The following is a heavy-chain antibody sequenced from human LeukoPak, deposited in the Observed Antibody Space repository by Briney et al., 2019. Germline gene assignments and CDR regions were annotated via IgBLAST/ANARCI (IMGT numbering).Heavy chain of an antibody. CDR3: ARNSLYYDFWSGYYTAYFDY. CDR1: GFTVSSNY. J-gene: IGHJ4*02. V-gene: IGHV3-66*01. D-gene: IGHD3-3*01. CDR2: IYSGGST. Sequence: PGGSLRLSCAASGFTVSSNYMSWVRQAPGKGLEWVSVIYSGGSTYYADSVKGRFTISRDNSKNTLYLQMNSLRAEDTAVYYCARNSLYYDFWSGYYTAYFDYWGQGTLVTVSS.